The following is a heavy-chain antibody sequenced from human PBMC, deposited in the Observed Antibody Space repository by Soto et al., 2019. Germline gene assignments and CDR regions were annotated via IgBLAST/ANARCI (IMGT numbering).Heavy chain of an antibody. CDR3: ARGPIDGNYFDY. CDR2: IYSGCTI. V-gene: IGHV3-53*02. Sequence: EVELGETGGGLIQPGGSLRLSCVASGFSVSSNYMSWVRQAPGKGLERGSVIYSGCTIYYADSVKGGFTISRDNSKDTLYLQMNSLRAEDTAVYYCARGPIDGNYFDYWGQGTLVTVSS. CDR1: GFSVSSNY. J-gene: IGHJ4*02.